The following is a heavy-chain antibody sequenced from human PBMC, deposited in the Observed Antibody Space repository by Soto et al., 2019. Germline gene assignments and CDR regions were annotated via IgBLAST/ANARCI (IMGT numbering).Heavy chain of an antibody. CDR3: VRGASLNFDY. V-gene: IGHV3-20*04. J-gene: IGHJ4*02. CDR2: VNWNGGST. Sequence: EVQLVESGGGVLRPGGSLRLSCAASGFIFDDYGMSWARQAPGKGLEWVSGVNWNGGSTGYADSVKGRFTISRDNAKNFLLLQMNSLRVEETAFYYCVRGASLNFDYWGQGTLVTVSS. CDR1: GFIFDDYG. D-gene: IGHD1-26*01.